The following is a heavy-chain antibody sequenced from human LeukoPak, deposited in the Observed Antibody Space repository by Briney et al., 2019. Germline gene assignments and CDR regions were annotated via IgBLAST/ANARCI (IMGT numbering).Heavy chain of an antibody. CDR2: ISAYNGNT. CDR3: ARDGGLYCSGGSCYSSYYYYYMDV. J-gene: IGHJ6*03. D-gene: IGHD2-15*01. V-gene: IGHV1-18*01. CDR1: VYTFTSYG. Sequence: ASVTVSCTASVYTFTSYGISWVRQAPGQGLEWMGWISAYNGNTNYAQKLQGRVTMTTDTSTSTAYMELRSLRSDDTAVYYCARDGGLYCSGGSCYSSYYYYYMDVWGKGTTVTVSS.